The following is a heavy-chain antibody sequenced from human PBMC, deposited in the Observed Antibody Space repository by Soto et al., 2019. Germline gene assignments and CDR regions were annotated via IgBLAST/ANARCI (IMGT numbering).Heavy chain of an antibody. CDR1: GFTFRSHG. J-gene: IGHJ4*02. CDR3: ARDVSGGYTWDY. V-gene: IGHV3-30*02. Sequence: GGSLRLSCAASGFTFRSHGMHWVRQAPGKGLEWVAFIGYDGSNKYYADSVKGRFTISRDNAKNSLSLQMDSLRAEDTAVYYCARDVSGGYTWDYWGQGTLVTVSS. CDR2: IGYDGSNK. D-gene: IGHD1-26*01.